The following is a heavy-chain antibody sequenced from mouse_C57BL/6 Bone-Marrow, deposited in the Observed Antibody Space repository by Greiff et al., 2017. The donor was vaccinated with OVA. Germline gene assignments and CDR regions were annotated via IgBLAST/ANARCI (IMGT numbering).Heavy chain of an antibody. CDR1: GYTFTDYY. V-gene: IGHV1-76*01. D-gene: IGHD2-5*01. J-gene: IGHJ2*01. Sequence: QVQLQQSGAELVRPGASVKLSCKASGYTFTDYYINWVKQRPGQGLEWIARIYPGSGNTYYNEKFKGKATLTAEKSSSTAYMQLSSLTSEDSAVYFCARLFRNYSNFLYYFDYWGQGTTLTVSS. CDR3: ARLFRNYSNFLYYFDY. CDR2: IYPGSGNT.